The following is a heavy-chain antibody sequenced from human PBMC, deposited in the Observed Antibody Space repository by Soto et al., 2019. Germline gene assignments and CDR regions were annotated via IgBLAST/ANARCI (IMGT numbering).Heavy chain of an antibody. J-gene: IGHJ4*02. CDR1: GFTFSTYN. V-gene: IGHV3-21*01. CDR3: ASGSLRDRWMH. CDR2: ISSSSTYI. Sequence: EVQLVESGGGLVKPGGSLKLSCAASGFTFSTYNMNWVRQAPGEGLEWVSSISSSSTYIYYADSVKGRLTISRDNAKNSLYLQMNRVRAEDTAVYYGASGSLRDRWMHWGQGTLVTVSS. D-gene: IGHD5-12*01.